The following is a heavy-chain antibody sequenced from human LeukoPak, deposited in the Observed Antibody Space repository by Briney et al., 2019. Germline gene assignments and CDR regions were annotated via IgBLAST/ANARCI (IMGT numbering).Heavy chain of an antibody. Sequence: GSLRLSCAASGFTFSNAWMSWIRQPAGKGLEWIGRIYTSGSTNYNPSLKSRVTMSVDTSKNQFSLKLSSVTAADTAVYYCARDRDYDSSGYYYVFDYWGQGTLVTVSS. D-gene: IGHD3-22*01. CDR2: IYTSGST. CDR3: ARDRDYDSSGYYYVFDY. CDR1: GFTFSNAW. J-gene: IGHJ4*02. V-gene: IGHV4-4*07.